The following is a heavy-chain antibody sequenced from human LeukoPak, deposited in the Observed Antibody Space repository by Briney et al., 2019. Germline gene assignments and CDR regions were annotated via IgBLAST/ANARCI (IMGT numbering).Heavy chain of an antibody. CDR1: GYTFTGYY. Sequence: ASVKVSCKASGYTFTGYYMHWVRQAPGQGLEWMGWINPNSGGTNYAQKFQGRVTMTRDTSISTAYMELSRLRSDDTAVCYCARAGVRCSSTSCYRDDKFDPWGQGTLVTVSS. D-gene: IGHD2-2*01. CDR2: INPNSGGT. J-gene: IGHJ5*02. CDR3: ARAGVRCSSTSCYRDDKFDP. V-gene: IGHV1-2*02.